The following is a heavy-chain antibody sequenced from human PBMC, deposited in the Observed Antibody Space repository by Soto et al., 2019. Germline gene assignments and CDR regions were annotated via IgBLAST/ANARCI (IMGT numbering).Heavy chain of an antibody. V-gene: IGHV4-30-2*01. Sequence: QLQLQESGSGLVKPSQTLSLTCAVSGGSISSGGYSWSWIRQPPGKGLEWIGYIYHSGSTYYNPFLKSRVTISVDMSKNQFSLKLSSVTAADTAVYYCAREPTDYSTGYYYYGRVVWGQGTTVTVSS. CDR3: AREPTDYSTGYYYYGRVV. CDR2: IYHSGST. CDR1: GGSISSGGYS. J-gene: IGHJ6*02. D-gene: IGHD4-4*01.